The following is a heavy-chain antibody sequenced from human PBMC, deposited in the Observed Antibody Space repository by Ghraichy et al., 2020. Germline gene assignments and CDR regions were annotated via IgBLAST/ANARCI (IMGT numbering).Heavy chain of an antibody. CDR3: ARDKANCDGDCYYLDAFDV. J-gene: IGHJ3*01. CDR1: GFAFSLYN. Sequence: RGSLRLSCAGSGFAFSLYNLNWVRQAPGKGLEWVSYISTSSSKVYYADSVKGRFTVSRDNAKNSLYLQMNSLRDEDTAVYYCARDKANCDGDCYYLDAFDVWGQGTMVTVSS. V-gene: IGHV3-48*02. D-gene: IGHD2-21*01. CDR2: ISTSSSKV.